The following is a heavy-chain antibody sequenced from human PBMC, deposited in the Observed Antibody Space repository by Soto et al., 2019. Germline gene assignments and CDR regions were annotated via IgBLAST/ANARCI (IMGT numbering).Heavy chain of an antibody. CDR2: IYYSGST. Sequence: PLQTPSLTCTVSGGSTSSYYWSWIRQPPGKGLEWIGYIYYSGSTNYNPSLKSRVTISVDTSKNQFSLKLSSVTAADTAVYYCARPSSSAFDIRGQGTMVS. V-gene: IGHV4-59*08. CDR3: ARPSSSAFDI. J-gene: IGHJ3*02. D-gene: IGHD6-13*01. CDR1: GGSTSSYY.